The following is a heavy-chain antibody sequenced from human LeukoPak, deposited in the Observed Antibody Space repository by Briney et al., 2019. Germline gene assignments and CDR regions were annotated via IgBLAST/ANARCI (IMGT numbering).Heavy chain of an antibody. CDR3: ARVRGRYCTNGVCYFSYYYYYMDV. CDR1: GGSISSSSYY. CDR2: IYYSGST. Sequence: SETPSLTCTVSGGSISSSSYYWGWIRQPPGKGLEWIGSIYYSGSTYYNPSLKSRVTISVDTSKNQFSLKLSSVTAADTAVYYCARVRGRYCTNGVCYFSYYYYYMDVWGKGTTVTVSS. J-gene: IGHJ6*03. D-gene: IGHD2-8*01. V-gene: IGHV4-39*07.